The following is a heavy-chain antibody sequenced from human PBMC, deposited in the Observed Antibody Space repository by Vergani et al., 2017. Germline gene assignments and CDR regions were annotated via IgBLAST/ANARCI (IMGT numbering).Heavy chain of an antibody. J-gene: IGHJ5*02. CDR2: IYPGDSDT. CDR1: GYSFTRYW. V-gene: IGHV5-51*01. Sequence: EVQLVQSGAEVKTPRESLKISCKASGYSFTRYWIGWVRQMPGKGLEWMGSIYPGDSDTRYRPSFQGQVTISADKSTSAAFLHWSCLKASDTDMYYCARQKDGRSWFDPWVQGTLVTVSS. D-gene: IGHD5-24*01. CDR3: ARQKDGRSWFDP.